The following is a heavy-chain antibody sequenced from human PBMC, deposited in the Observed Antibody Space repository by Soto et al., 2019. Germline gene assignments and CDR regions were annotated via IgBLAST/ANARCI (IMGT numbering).Heavy chain of an antibody. Sequence: GGSLRLSCAASGFTFSSYDMHWVRQAAGKGLEWVSAIDTAGDTYYPGSVKGRFTISRENAKNSLYLQMNSLRAGDTAVYYCARARIAAAGIHFDYWGQGTLVTVSS. V-gene: IGHV3-13*01. J-gene: IGHJ4*02. CDR1: GFTFSSYD. D-gene: IGHD6-13*01. CDR2: IDTAGDT. CDR3: ARARIAAAGIHFDY.